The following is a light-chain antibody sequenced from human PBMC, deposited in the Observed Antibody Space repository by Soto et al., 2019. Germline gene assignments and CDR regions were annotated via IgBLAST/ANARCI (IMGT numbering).Light chain of an antibody. J-gene: IGLJ1*01. V-gene: IGLV2-14*01. CDR3: ASYTTSSTYV. CDR2: DVS. Sequence: QSVLTQRASVSGSPGQSMSISCTRTSSDVGGYSYVSWYQQQPGKAPKLVISDVSNRPSGVSDRFSGSKSGNTASLTISGLQTEDEADYYCASYTTSSTYVFGTGTKVTVL. CDR1: SSDVGGYSY.